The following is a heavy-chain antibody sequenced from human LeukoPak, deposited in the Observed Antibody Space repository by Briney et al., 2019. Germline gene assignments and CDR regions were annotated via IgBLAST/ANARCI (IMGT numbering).Heavy chain of an antibody. CDR2: FDPEDGET. D-gene: IGHD5-18*01. Sequence: ASVKVSCKVSGYTLTELSMHWVRQAPGKGLEWMGGFDPEDGETIYAQKFQGRVTMTEDTSTDTAYMELSSLRSEDTAVYHCATDPTAMVTGVNAFDIWGQGTMVAVSS. CDR3: ATDPTAMVTGVNAFDI. V-gene: IGHV1-24*01. J-gene: IGHJ3*02. CDR1: GYTLTELS.